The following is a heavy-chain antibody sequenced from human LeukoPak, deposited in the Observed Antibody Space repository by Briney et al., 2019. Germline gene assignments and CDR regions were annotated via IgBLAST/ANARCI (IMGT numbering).Heavy chain of an antibody. CDR2: IKSKTDGGPR. D-gene: IGHD3-22*01. Sequence: GGSLRLSCAASGFTFSNAWMSWVRQAPGKGLEWVGRIKSKTDGGPRDYAAPVKGRFTISRDDSKNTLFLQMNSLQTEDTAVYYCTTYDNSGYYYKVGMDYWGQGTLVTVSS. V-gene: IGHV3-15*01. CDR3: TTYDNSGYYYKVGMDY. J-gene: IGHJ4*02. CDR1: GFTFSNAW.